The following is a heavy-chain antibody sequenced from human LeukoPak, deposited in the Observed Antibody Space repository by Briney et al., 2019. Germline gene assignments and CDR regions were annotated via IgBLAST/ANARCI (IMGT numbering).Heavy chain of an antibody. V-gene: IGHV4-4*02. J-gene: IGHJ4*02. CDR1: GGXISXTNX. Sequence: SGTLSLTCDVSGGXISXTNXXXWXXXXXXXXLXWIGEVSLAGQTNYNPSLNGRVTMSLDESSNQLSLKLTSVTAADTAIYYCSRESGAFCPFGYWGQGTLVIVPS. CDR2: VSLAGQT. CDR3: SRESGAFCPFGY. D-gene: IGHD1-26*01.